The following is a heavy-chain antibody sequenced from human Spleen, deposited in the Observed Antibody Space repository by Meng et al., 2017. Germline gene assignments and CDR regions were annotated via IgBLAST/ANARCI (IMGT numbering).Heavy chain of an antibody. CDR1: GDSVTSGNYY. V-gene: IGHV4-61*03. Sequence: QVQLQESGPGLVRPSETPSLTCTVSGDSVTSGNYYWSWIRQPPGKGPEWIGYIYYTGSTNYNPSLKSRLTMSIDTSKNRFSLKLTSVTAADTAVYYCARDPHTTGTYDLWGQGTLVTVSS. CDR3: ARDPHTTGTYDL. D-gene: IGHD1-1*01. CDR2: IYYTGST. J-gene: IGHJ5*02.